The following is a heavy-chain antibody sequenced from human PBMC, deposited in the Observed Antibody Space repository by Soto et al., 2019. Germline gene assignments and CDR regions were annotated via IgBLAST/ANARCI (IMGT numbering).Heavy chain of an antibody. V-gene: IGHV4-30-4*02. CDR3: ARDSVDTSGYPKDYFDY. CDR2: IYYSGST. Sequence: SDTLSLTWTVSGGSMSRGDDYWSWKSQPPGKGLEWIGYIYYSGSTYYNPSLKSRVTISVDTSKNQFSLKLSSVTAADTAVYYCARDSVDTSGYPKDYFDYWGQGTLVTVSS. J-gene: IGHJ4*02. CDR1: GGSMSRGDDY. D-gene: IGHD3-22*01.